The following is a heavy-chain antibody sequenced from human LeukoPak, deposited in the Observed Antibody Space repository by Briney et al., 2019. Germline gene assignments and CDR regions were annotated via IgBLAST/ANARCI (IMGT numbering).Heavy chain of an antibody. CDR2: IRYDGSNK. D-gene: IGHD2-2*02. J-gene: IGHJ4*02. CDR1: GFTFSSYG. Sequence: GGSLRLSCAASGFTFSSYGMHWVRQAPGKGLEWVAFIRYDGSNKYYADSVKGRFTISRDNSKNTLYLQMNSLRAEDTAVYYCVFVPAAISSFDYWGQGTLVTVSS. V-gene: IGHV3-30*02. CDR3: VFVPAAISSFDY.